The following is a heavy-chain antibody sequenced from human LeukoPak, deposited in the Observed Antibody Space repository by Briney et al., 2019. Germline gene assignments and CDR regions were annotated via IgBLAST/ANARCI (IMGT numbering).Heavy chain of an antibody. CDR1: GFTFSSYA. CDR3: AKDPYGTRYFDY. Sequence: GGSLRLSCAASGFTFSSYALSWVRQAPGKGLEWVSSLSGSGYNTYYADSVKGRFTISRDNSKNTVYPQMNGLRAEDTAVYYCAKDPYGTRYFDYLGQGTLVTVSS. V-gene: IGHV3-23*01. CDR2: LSGSGYNT. J-gene: IGHJ4*02. D-gene: IGHD2-2*01.